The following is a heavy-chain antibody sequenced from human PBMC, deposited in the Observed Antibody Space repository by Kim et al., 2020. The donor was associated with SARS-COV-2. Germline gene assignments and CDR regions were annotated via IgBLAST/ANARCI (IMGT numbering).Heavy chain of an antibody. Sequence: SETLSLTCTVSGGSISSYYWSWIRQPPGKGLEWIGYIYYTGSTNYNPSLKSRVTISVDTTKNQISLKLSYVTAADTAADYCGRGAIAATVGTGYWGQG. CDR3: GRGAIAATVGTGY. CDR1: GGSISSYY. D-gene: IGHD6-13*01. CDR2: IYYTGST. V-gene: IGHV4-59*01. J-gene: IGHJ4*02.